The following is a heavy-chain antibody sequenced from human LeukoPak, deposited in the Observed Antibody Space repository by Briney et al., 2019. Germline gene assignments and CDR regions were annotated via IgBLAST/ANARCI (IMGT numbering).Heavy chain of an antibody. Sequence: GGSLRLSCAASGFTFSSYSMNWVRQAPGKGLEWVSSISSSSSYIYYADSVKGRFTISRDNSKNTLYLQMNSLRAEDTAVYYCARERDYAAPFDYWGQGTLVTVSS. V-gene: IGHV3-21*01. CDR2: ISSSSSYI. D-gene: IGHD4-17*01. J-gene: IGHJ4*02. CDR3: ARERDYAAPFDY. CDR1: GFTFSSYS.